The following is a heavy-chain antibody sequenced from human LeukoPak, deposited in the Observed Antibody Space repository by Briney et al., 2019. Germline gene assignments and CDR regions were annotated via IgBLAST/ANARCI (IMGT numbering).Heavy chain of an antibody. CDR1: GFTFSIYW. Sequence: TGGSLRLSCAASGFTFSIYWVSWVRQAPGKGLEWVANIKQDGSEKYYVDSVKGRFTISRDNAKNSLYLQMNSLRAEDTAVYYCVIDVRREGDQFDYWGQGTLVTVSS. D-gene: IGHD2-21*01. CDR2: IKQDGSEK. CDR3: VIDVRREGDQFDY. V-gene: IGHV3-7*01. J-gene: IGHJ4*02.